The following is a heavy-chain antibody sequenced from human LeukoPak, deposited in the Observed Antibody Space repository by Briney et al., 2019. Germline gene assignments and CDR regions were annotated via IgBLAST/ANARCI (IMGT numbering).Heavy chain of an antibody. Sequence: GGSLRLSCAASGFTFSSYAMSWVRRAPGKGLEWVSAISGSGGSTYYADSVKGRFTISRDNAKNSLYLQMNSLRAEDTAVYYCARYGTQYYYYYMDVWGKGTTVTISS. V-gene: IGHV3-23*01. CDR1: GFTFSSYA. D-gene: IGHD1-26*01. CDR2: ISGSGGST. CDR3: ARYGTQYYYYYMDV. J-gene: IGHJ6*03.